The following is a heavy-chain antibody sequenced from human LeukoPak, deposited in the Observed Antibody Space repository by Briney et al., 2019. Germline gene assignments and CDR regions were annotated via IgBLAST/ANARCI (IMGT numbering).Heavy chain of an antibody. CDR3: AKEQHSEYFQY. Sequence: GGSLRLSCAATGFTFSTYGMHWVRQAPGKGLEWVAVISYDGNNKYYAESVKGRFTISRDSSKNTLYLQMNSLRAEDTAVYCCAKEQHSEYFQYWGQGTLVTVSS. CDR2: ISYDGNNK. D-gene: IGHD5-18*01. CDR1: GFTFSTYG. V-gene: IGHV3-30*18. J-gene: IGHJ1*01.